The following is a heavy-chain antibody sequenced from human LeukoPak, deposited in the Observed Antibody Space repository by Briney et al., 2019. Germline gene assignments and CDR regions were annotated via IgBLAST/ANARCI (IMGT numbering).Heavy chain of an antibody. CDR2: MSPNSGDT. CDR3: ASNPPNTGDFYY. D-gene: IGHD1-1*01. V-gene: IGHV1-8*01. J-gene: IGHJ4*02. CDR1: GYTFTNLD. Sequence: ASVRVSCKTSGYTFTNLDINWLRQAPGQGLEWMGWMSPNSGDTGYAQKFQGRVSMTRDTSISTAYMELSSLRSEDTAVYYCASNPPNTGDFYYWGLGSLVTVSS.